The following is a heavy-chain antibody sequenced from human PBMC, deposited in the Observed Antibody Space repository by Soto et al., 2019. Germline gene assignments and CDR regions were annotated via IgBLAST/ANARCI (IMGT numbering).Heavy chain of an antibody. Sequence: GGSLRLYCAASGFTFIDYYMTWIRQAPGKGLEWVSYISSSGSNRNYADSVKGRFTVSRDNAKNSLYLQMNSLRDEDTAVYYCVRDQFALDSWGQGTLVTVSS. CDR3: VRDQFALDS. CDR2: ISSSGSNR. CDR1: GFTFIDYY. J-gene: IGHJ4*02. V-gene: IGHV3-11*06.